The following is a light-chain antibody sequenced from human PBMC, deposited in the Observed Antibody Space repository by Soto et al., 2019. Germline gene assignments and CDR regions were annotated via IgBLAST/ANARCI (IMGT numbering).Light chain of an antibody. CDR1: HSVSRTY. V-gene: IGKV3-20*01. J-gene: IGKJ5*01. CDR2: GTS. Sequence: EIVLTQSPGTLSLSPGERATLSCRASHSVSRTYLAWYQQKPGQAPRLLIYGTSDRATGTPDRFSGSGSGTEFTLTISSLQSEDFAVYYCQHYHGWPITFGQGTRLEIK. CDR3: QHYHGWPIT.